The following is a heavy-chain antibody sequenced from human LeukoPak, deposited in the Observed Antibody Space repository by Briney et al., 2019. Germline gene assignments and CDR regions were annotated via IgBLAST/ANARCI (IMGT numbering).Heavy chain of an antibody. CDR1: GLSFSDHW. D-gene: IGHD2-2*01. V-gene: IGHV3-7*01. J-gene: IGHJ4*02. CDR2: IKQDGSVK. Sequence: PGGSLRLSCAASGLSFSDHWMTWVRHPPGKGLEWVATIKQDGSVKYYLDSVKGRFTISRDNAKNSLYLQMNSLGAEDTAVYYCARDGRLDCSSTSCYDLDYWGQGALVTVSS. CDR3: ARDGRLDCSSTSCYDLDY.